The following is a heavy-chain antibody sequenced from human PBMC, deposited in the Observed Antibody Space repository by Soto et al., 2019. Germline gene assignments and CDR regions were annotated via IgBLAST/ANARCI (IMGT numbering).Heavy chain of an antibody. J-gene: IGHJ4*02. CDR3: ATSTSWYYFH. D-gene: IGHD6-13*01. V-gene: IGHV3-21*01. CDR1: GSNFGGPT. CDR2: ISDSGGFI. Sequence: EVLLVESGGGLVKPGGSLSRSCAPSGSNFGGPTRNWARQSPRKGLEWVSSISDSGGFIKYADSVKGRFTISRDNAKNSLFLQMDSLRADDTAVYYCATSTSWYYFHWGQGTLVTVSS.